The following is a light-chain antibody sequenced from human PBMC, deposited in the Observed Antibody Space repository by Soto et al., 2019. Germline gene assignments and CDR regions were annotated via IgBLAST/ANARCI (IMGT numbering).Light chain of an antibody. V-gene: IGLV1-40*01. CDR3: QSYDSSLSGSV. CDR2: GNS. Sequence: QSVLTQPPSVSGAPGQRVTISCTGSSSNIGAGYDVHWYQQLPGTAPKLLIYGNSNRPSGVPDRFSGSKSGTSASLAITGLLALDEAAYYHQSYDSSLSGSVFGGGTKLTVL. CDR1: SSNIGAGYD. J-gene: IGLJ3*02.